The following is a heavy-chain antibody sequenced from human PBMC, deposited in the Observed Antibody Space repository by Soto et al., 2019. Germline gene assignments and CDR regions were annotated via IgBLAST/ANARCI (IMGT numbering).Heavy chain of an antibody. CDR2: INPNSGCT. CDR3: ASAHTAMVARYYYYSGIDV. D-gene: IGHD5-18*01. Sequence: ASVKVSCKASGYTFTGYYMHWVRQAPGQGLEWMGWINPNSGCTNYAQKFQCWVTMTRDTSISTAYMELSRLRSDDTAVYYCASAHTAMVARYYYYSGIDVWGQGTRVTVSS. CDR1: GYTFTGYY. J-gene: IGHJ6*02. V-gene: IGHV1-2*04.